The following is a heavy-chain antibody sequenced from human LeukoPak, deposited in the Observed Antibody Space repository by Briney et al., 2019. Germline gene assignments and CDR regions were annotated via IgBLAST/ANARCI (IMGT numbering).Heavy chain of an antibody. V-gene: IGHV3-48*03. Sequence: PGGSLRLSCAASGFTFSSYEMNWVRRAPGKGLEWVSYISSSGSTIYYADSVKGRFTISRDNAKNSLYLQMNSLRAEDTAVYYCARGRSMVRGFNWFDPWGQGTLVTVSS. CDR3: ARGRSMVRGFNWFDP. CDR1: GFTFSSYE. J-gene: IGHJ5*02. D-gene: IGHD3-10*01. CDR2: ISSSGSTI.